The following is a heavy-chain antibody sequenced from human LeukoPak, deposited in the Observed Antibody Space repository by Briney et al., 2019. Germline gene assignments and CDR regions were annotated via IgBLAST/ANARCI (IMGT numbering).Heavy chain of an antibody. D-gene: IGHD1-1*01. J-gene: IGHJ4*02. V-gene: IGHV3-7*01. Sequence: GGSLRLSCAASGFTFSSYAMSWVRQAPGKGLEWVANMDPTGSQKRYVDSVRGRFTISKDNPGASLYLDMHSLRAEDTAIYYCAIWTSGNYWGQGTLVTVSS. CDR1: GFTFSSYA. CDR2: MDPTGSQK. CDR3: AIWTSGNY.